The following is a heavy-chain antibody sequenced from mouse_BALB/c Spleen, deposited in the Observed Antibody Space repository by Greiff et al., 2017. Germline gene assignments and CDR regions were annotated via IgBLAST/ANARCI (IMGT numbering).Heavy chain of an antibody. CDR2: INSNGGST. Sequence: EVKLVESGGGLVQPGGSLKLSCAASGFTFSSYGMSWVRQTPDKRLELVATINSNGGSTYYPDSVKGRFTISRDNAKNTLYLQMSSLKSEDTAMYYCARETRFITTAYAMDYWGQGTSVTVSS. D-gene: IGHD1-2*01. CDR1: GFTFSSYG. V-gene: IGHV5-6-3*01. J-gene: IGHJ4*01. CDR3: ARETRFITTAYAMDY.